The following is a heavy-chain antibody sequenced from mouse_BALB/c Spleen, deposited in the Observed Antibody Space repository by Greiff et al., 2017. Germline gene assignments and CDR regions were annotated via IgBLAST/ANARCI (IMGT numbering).Heavy chain of an antibody. J-gene: IGHJ3*01. CDR3: ARWGYGAY. D-gene: IGHD2-14*01. V-gene: IGHV5-9*03. CDR1: GFTFSSYT. Sequence: DVQLVESGGGLVKPGGSLKLSCAASGFTFSSYTMSWVRQTPEKRLEWVATISSGGGNTYYPDSVKGRFTISRDNAKNNLYLQMSSLRSEDTALYYCARWGYGAYWGQGTLVTVSA. CDR2: ISSGGGNT.